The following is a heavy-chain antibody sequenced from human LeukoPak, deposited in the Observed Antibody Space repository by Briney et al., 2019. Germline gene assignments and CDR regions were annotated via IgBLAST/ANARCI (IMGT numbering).Heavy chain of an antibody. CDR1: GGTFSSYA. Sequence: ASVKVSCKASGGTFSSYAISWVRQAPGQGLEWMGGIIPIFGTANYAQKFQGRVTMTTDTSTSTAYMELRSLRSDDTAMYYCARGFPPRIYYDSSGYYSYFFDYWGQGTLVTVSS. CDR3: ARGFPPRIYYDSSGYYSYFFDY. CDR2: IIPIFGTA. J-gene: IGHJ4*02. D-gene: IGHD3-22*01. V-gene: IGHV1-69*05.